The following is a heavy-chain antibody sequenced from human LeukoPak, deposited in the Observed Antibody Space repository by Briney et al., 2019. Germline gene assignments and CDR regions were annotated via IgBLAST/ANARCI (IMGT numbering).Heavy chain of an antibody. CDR2: ISGSGGST. CDR3: AKVVQQWLVFDAFDI. CDR1: RFTFSSYA. Sequence: GGSLRLSCAASRFTFSSYAMSWVRQAPGKGLEWVSAISGSGGSTYYADSVKGRFTISRDNSKNTLYLQMNSLRAEDTAVYYCAKVVQQWLVFDAFDIWGQGTMVTVSS. V-gene: IGHV3-23*01. J-gene: IGHJ3*02. D-gene: IGHD6-19*01.